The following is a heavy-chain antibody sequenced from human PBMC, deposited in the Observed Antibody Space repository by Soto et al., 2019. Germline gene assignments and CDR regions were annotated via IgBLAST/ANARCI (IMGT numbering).Heavy chain of an antibody. Sequence: EVQLVESGGGLVQPGRSLRLSCAASGFTFDDFAMHWVRQAPGKGLEWVSGISWNSDSIDYADSVKGRFTISRDNAKNSLYLQMNSLRAGDTALYYCAKGASQWLVPFDYWGQGTLVTVSS. CDR1: GFTFDDFA. CDR2: ISWNSDSI. CDR3: AKGASQWLVPFDY. J-gene: IGHJ4*02. D-gene: IGHD6-19*01. V-gene: IGHV3-9*01.